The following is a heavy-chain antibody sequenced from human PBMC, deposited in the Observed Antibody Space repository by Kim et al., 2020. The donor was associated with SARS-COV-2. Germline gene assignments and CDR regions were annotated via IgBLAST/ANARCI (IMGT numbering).Heavy chain of an antibody. CDR1: GGSISIGVYY. Sequence: SETLSLTCTVSGGSISIGVYYWSWIRQPAGKGLEWIGRLYTTGSTNYNPSLKSRVTISVDTFKNQFSLKLNSVTAADTALYYCARGGQSSGWFAMDVWGQGTTVTVSS. D-gene: IGHD6-19*01. J-gene: IGHJ6*02. CDR3: ARGGQSSGWFAMDV. V-gene: IGHV4-61*02. CDR2: LYTTGST.